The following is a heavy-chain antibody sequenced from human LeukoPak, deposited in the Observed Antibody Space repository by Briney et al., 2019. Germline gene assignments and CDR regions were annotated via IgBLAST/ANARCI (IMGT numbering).Heavy chain of an antibody. V-gene: IGHV1-18*01. CDR2: ISAYNGNT. J-gene: IGHJ5*02. CDR3: SRGIAAAGAHYFDP. D-gene: IGHD6-13*01. CDR1: GYTFTSYG. Sequence: ASVKVSCKASGYTFTSYGISWVRQAPGQGLEWMGWISAYNGNTNYAQKLQGRVTMTTDTSTSTAYMELSSLRSEDTAVYYCSRGIAAAGAHYFDPWGQGTLVTVSS.